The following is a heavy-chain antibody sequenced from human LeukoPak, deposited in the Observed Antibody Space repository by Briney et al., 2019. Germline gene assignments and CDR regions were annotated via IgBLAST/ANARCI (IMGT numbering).Heavy chain of an antibody. D-gene: IGHD6-19*01. CDR2: IYYSGST. Sequence: PSETLSLTCTVSGGSISSYYWSWIRQPPGKGLEWIGYIYYSGSTNYNPSLKSRVTISVDTSKNQFSLKLSSVTAADTAVYYCARGVGSGWYRYAFDIWGQGTMVTVSS. CDR3: ARGVGSGWYRYAFDI. J-gene: IGHJ3*02. CDR1: GGSISSYY. V-gene: IGHV4-59*01.